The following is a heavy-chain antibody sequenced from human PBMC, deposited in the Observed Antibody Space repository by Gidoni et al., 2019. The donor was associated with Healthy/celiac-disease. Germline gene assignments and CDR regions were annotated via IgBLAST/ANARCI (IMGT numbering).Heavy chain of an antibody. CDR3: AKALDSSGFDY. J-gene: IGHJ4*02. D-gene: IGHD6-19*01. Sequence: EVQLLESGGGLVQPGGSLRLSCAASGFTFSSYAMRWVRQAQGKGLEWVSAISGSSGSTYYADSVKGRFTNSRDNSKNTLYLEMNSLRAEDTAVYYCAKALDSSGFDYWGQGTLVTVSS. CDR1: GFTFSSYA. V-gene: IGHV3-23*01. CDR2: ISGSSGST.